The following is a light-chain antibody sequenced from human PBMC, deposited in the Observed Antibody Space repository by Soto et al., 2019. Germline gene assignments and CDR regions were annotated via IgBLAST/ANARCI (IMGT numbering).Light chain of an antibody. CDR1: QSVSSY. Sequence: EIVMTQSPATLSVSPGERATLSCRASQSVSSYLAWYQQKPGQAPRLLIYDTSNRATGVPARFSSSGSGTDFTLTISSLEPDDCAIYYCQQRQYWPPITFGQGTRLEIK. CDR2: DTS. CDR3: QQRQYWPPIT. V-gene: IGKV3-11*01. J-gene: IGKJ5*01.